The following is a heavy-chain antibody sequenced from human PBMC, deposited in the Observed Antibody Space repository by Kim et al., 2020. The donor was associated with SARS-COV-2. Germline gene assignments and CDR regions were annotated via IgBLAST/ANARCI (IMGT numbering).Heavy chain of an antibody. J-gene: IGHJ3*02. D-gene: IGHD1-1*01. CDR1: GGSISSYY. CDR3: ARHGKRLKTDAFDI. Sequence: SETLSLTCTVSGGSISSYYWSWIRQPPGKGLEWIGYIYYSGSTNYNPSLKSRVTISVDTSKNQFSLKLSSVTAADTAVYYCARHGKRLKTDAFDIWGQGTMVTVSS. CDR2: IYYSGST. V-gene: IGHV4-59*08.